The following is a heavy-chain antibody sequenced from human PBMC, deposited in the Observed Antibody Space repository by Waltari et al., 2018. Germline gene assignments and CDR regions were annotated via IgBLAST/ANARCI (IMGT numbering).Heavy chain of an antibody. CDR2: IRGSGGST. J-gene: IGHJ4*02. Sequence: EVQLLESGGGLVQPGGSLSISCAASGFTFSSYAMSWVRQAPGKGLDWVSAIRGSGGSTYYADSVKGRFTISRDNSKNTLYLQMNSLRAEDTAVYYCAKNTAVRGVIADYWGQGTLVTVSS. V-gene: IGHV3-23*01. D-gene: IGHD3-10*02. CDR3: AKNTAVRGVIADY. CDR1: GFTFSSYA.